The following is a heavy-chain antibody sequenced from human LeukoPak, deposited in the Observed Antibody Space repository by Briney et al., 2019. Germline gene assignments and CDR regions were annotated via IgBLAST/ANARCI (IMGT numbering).Heavy chain of an antibody. CDR2: ISYDGSNK. Sequence: PGGSLRLSCAASGFTFSSYAMHWVRQAPGKGLEWVAVISYDGSNKYYADSVKGRFTISRDNSKKTLYLQMNSLRAEDTAVYYCARGAKQQLVPFDYWGQGTLVTVSS. D-gene: IGHD6-13*01. V-gene: IGHV3-30-3*01. J-gene: IGHJ4*02. CDR3: ARGAKQQLVPFDY. CDR1: GFTFSSYA.